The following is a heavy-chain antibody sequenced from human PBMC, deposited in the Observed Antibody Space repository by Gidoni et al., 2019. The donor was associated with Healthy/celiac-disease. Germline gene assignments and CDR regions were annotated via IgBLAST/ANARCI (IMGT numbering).Heavy chain of an antibody. Sequence: EVQLLESGGGLVQPGGSLRLSCAASGFTFSSYAMSWVRQAPGKGLEWVSAISGSGGSTYYADSVKGRFTISRDNSKNTLYLQMNSLRAEDTAVYYCAKERITIFGVAHRSMDVWGQGTTVTVSS. CDR3: AKERITIFGVAHRSMDV. J-gene: IGHJ6*02. CDR2: ISGSGGST. D-gene: IGHD3-3*01. V-gene: IGHV3-23*01. CDR1: GFTFSSYA.